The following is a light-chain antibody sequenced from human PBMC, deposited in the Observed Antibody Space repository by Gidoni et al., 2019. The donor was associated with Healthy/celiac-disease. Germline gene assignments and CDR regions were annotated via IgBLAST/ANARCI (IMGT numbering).Light chain of an antibody. Sequence: EIVLKQSPATLSLSPGERATLSCSASQSVSSYLAWYQQKPGQAPRLLIYDASNRATGIPARFSGSGSGTDFTLTISSLEPEDFAVYYCQQRSNWPPGYTFGQGTKLEIK. J-gene: IGKJ2*01. CDR1: QSVSSY. V-gene: IGKV3-11*01. CDR2: DAS. CDR3: QQRSNWPPGYT.